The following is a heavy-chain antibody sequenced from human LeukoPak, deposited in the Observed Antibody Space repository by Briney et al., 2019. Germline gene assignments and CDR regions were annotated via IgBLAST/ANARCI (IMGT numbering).Heavy chain of an antibody. V-gene: IGHV3-66*01. D-gene: IGHD4-17*01. Sequence: GGSLRLSCAASGFTFRSSYMSWVRQAPGKGLEWVSLFYIDGSTYYADSVKGRFTLSRDNSKDTLYLQMNSLRAEDTAVYYCARDPGGDYDYWGQGTLVTVSS. CDR3: ARDPGGDYDY. CDR2: FYIDGST. J-gene: IGHJ4*02. CDR1: GFTFRSSY.